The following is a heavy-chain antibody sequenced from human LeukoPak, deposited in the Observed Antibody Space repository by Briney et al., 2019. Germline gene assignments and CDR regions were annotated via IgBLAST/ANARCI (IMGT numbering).Heavy chain of an antibody. CDR3: ARDRKAGSYSDAFDI. J-gene: IGHJ3*02. CDR1: GFTSSSYS. V-gene: IGHV3-21*01. Sequence: PGGSLRLSCAASGFTSSSYSMNWVRQAPGKGLEWVSSISSSSSYIYYADSVKGRFTISRDNAKNSLYLQMNSLRAEDTAVYYCARDRKAGSYSDAFDIWGQGTMVTVSS. CDR2: ISSSSSYI. D-gene: IGHD1-26*01.